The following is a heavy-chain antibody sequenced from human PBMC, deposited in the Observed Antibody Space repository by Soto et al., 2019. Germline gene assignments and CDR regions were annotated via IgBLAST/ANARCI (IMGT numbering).Heavy chain of an antibody. CDR1: GFSFSDNL. Sequence: QVQLVQSGAEVRKPGASVNISCRASGFSFSDNLINWVRQAPGQSLEWMGWINPDNGNTRDSQTFQGRVTISRHSSASIAYVEVSDLTSEDTAVYYCARDILSVGPRANDAFDVWGQGTMVNVSS. V-gene: IGHV1-3*01. CDR2: INPDNGNT. CDR3: ARDILSVGPRANDAFDV. D-gene: IGHD2-8*02. J-gene: IGHJ3*01.